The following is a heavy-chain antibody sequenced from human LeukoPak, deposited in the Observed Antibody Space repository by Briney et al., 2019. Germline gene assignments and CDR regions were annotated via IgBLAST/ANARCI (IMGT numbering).Heavy chain of an antibody. CDR2: IYYTGDN. CDR1: GASISDSY. D-gene: IGHD6-6*01. CDR3: ARFTARAREIDY. J-gene: IGHJ4*02. V-gene: IGHV4-59*08. Sequence: SETLSLTCSVSGASISDSYWTWIREPPGKTLEWIGYIYYTGDNDYNPSLKSRVTMSVDTSKSHLSLKLTSVTAADTAVYYCARFTARAREIDYWGQGILVTVSS.